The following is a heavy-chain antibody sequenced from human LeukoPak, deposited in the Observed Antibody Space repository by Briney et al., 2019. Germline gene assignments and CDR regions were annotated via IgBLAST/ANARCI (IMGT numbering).Heavy chain of an antibody. J-gene: IGHJ4*02. V-gene: IGHV3-23*01. CDR2: ISGSGDNT. CDR1: GFTFSSYA. CDR3: AKGSYYDSSGSFYFDY. Sequence: GGSLRLSCAASGFTFSSYAMSWVRQAPGKGLEWVSGISGSGDNTYYADSAKGRFTISRDNSKNTLYVQVNSLGTEDTAAYYCAKGSYYDSSGSFYFDYWGQGTLVTVSS. D-gene: IGHD3-22*01.